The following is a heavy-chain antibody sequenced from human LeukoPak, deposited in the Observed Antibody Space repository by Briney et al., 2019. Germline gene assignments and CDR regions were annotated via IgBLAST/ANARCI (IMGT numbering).Heavy chain of an antibody. Sequence: GGSLTLSCAASGFTFSSYAMSWVRQAPGKGLEWVSAISGSGGSTYYADSVKGRFTISRDNSKNTLYLQMNSLRAEDTAVYYCAKDREVRGVNPYYFDYWGQGTLVTVSS. V-gene: IGHV3-23*01. CDR1: GFTFSSYA. J-gene: IGHJ4*02. CDR3: AKDREVRGVNPYYFDY. D-gene: IGHD3-10*01. CDR2: ISGSGGST.